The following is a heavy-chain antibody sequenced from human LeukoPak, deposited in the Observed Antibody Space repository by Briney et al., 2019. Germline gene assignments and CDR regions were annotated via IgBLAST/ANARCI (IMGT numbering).Heavy chain of an antibody. D-gene: IGHD2-15*01. J-gene: IGHJ4*02. V-gene: IGHV1-69*06. CDR1: GGTFSSYA. Sequence: ASVTVSCKASGGTFSSYAISWVRQAPGQGLEWMGGIIPIFGTANYAQKFRGRVTITADKSTRTAYMELSSLRSEDTAVYYCARFGGYCSAGSCYGYFDYWGQGTLVSVSS. CDR2: IIPIFGTA. CDR3: ARFGGYCSAGSCYGYFDY.